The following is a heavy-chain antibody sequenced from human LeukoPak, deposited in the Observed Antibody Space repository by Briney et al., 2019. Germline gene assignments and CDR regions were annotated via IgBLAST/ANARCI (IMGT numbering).Heavy chain of an antibody. Sequence: ASVKVSCKASGYTFNNYYMYWVRQAPGQGLEWMGMINPSGGGTSYAQKFQGRVTMTRDTSTRTVYMEVSSLKPEDTAVYYCASGPSQFGQFGMDVWGQGTTVTVSS. V-gene: IGHV1-46*02. J-gene: IGHJ6*02. CDR2: INPSGGGT. CDR1: GYTFNNYY. CDR3: ASGPSQFGQFGMDV. D-gene: IGHD3-10*01.